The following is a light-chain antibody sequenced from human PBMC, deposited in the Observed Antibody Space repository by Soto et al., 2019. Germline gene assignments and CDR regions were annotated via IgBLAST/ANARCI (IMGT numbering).Light chain of an antibody. Sequence: DIQLTQSPSFLSASVGDRVIITCRASQGISGYLAWYQQNPGKAPKLLIYAASSLQMGVPSRFSGSGSGTDFTLTISSLQPEDFATYYCQQANSFQLTFGGGTKVDIK. CDR1: QGISGY. CDR3: QQANSFQLT. V-gene: IGKV1-9*01. J-gene: IGKJ4*01. CDR2: AAS.